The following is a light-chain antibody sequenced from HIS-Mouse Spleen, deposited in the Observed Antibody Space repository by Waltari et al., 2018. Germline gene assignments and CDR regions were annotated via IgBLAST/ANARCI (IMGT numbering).Light chain of an antibody. CDR3: SSYTSSSTLWV. Sequence: QSALTQPAYVSGSPGQSITISCTGTSRDVGSYTLVSWYQQQPGKAPKLMIDEGSKRPSGVSNRFSGSKSGNTASLTISGLQAEDEADYYCSSYTSSSTLWVFGGGTKLTVL. V-gene: IGLV2-14*02. CDR2: EGS. CDR1: SRDVGSYTL. J-gene: IGLJ3*02.